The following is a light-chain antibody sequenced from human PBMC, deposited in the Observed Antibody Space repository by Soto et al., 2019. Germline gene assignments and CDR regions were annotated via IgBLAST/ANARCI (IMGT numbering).Light chain of an antibody. CDR2: WAS. J-gene: IGKJ4*01. CDR3: QQSYDTLLS. V-gene: IGKV4-1*01. CDR1: QSVLYSSNNKNY. Sequence: DIMMSKTPDSLAVSLGERATINCMSSQSVLYSSNNKNYLAWYQQKPGQPPKLLIYWASTRESGVPLRFSGSGSGTDFSLTISSLQPEDFATYYCQQSYDTLLSFGGGTKVDIK.